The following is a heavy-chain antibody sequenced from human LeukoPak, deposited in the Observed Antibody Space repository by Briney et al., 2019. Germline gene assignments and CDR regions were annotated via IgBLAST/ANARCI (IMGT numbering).Heavy chain of an antibody. CDR3: AKDRQRGNYFRNYYYYMDV. Sequence: GGSLRLSCAASGFTFSRYWMSWVRQAPGKGLEWVANINQDGSEKYYVDSVKGRFTISRDNAKNTVYLQKNSLRADDTAIYYCAKDRQRGNYFRNYYYYMDVWGKGTTVTVSS. CDR2: INQDGSEK. V-gene: IGHV3-7*03. CDR1: GFTFSRYW. D-gene: IGHD1-26*01. J-gene: IGHJ6*03.